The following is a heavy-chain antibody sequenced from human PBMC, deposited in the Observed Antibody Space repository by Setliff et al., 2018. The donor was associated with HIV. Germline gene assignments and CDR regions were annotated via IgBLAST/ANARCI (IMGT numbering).Heavy chain of an antibody. CDR1: GYTFTSYY. CDR2: INPSGGST. Sequence: ASVKVSCKPSGYTFTSYYMHWVRQAPGQGLEWMGIINPSGGSTSYAQKFQGRVTMTRDTSTSTAYMELRRLRFDDTAVYYCARDVEHMMDVWGQGTTVTVS. CDR3: ARDVEHMMDV. V-gene: IGHV1-46*01. J-gene: IGHJ6*02.